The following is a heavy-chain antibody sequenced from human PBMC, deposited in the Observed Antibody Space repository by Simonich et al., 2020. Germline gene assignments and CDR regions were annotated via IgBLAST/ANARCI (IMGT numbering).Heavy chain of an antibody. D-gene: IGHD3-3*01. CDR1: GGTFSSYA. V-gene: IGHV1-69*13. Sequence: QVQLVQSGAEVKKPGSSVKVSCKASGGTFSSYAISWVRQAPGQGLEWMGGIIPFCGTANYAQKFQGRVPITADESTSTAYMELSSLRSEDTAVYYCALRGGDFNFWSGYRFDPWGQGTLVTVSS. CDR3: ALRGGDFNFWSGYRFDP. CDR2: IIPFCGTA. J-gene: IGHJ5*02.